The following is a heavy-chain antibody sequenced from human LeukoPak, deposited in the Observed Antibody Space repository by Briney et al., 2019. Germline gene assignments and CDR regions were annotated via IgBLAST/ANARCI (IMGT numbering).Heavy chain of an antibody. CDR3: ARVRYGSGSYPLYYFDY. J-gene: IGHJ4*02. CDR2: ISGSSSYT. CDR1: GFTFSDYY. V-gene: IGHV3-11*06. D-gene: IGHD3-10*01. Sequence: GGSLRLSCAASGFTFSDYYMSWIRQAPGKGLEWVSYISGSSSYTNYADSVKGRFTISRDNAKNSLYLQMNSLRAEDTAVYYCARVRYGSGSYPLYYFDYWGQGTLVTVSS.